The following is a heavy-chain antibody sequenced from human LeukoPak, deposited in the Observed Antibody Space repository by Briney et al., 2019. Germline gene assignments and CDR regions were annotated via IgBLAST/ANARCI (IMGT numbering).Heavy chain of an antibody. CDR1: GFTFNDYN. J-gene: IGHJ5*02. D-gene: IGHD3-3*01. CDR2: ISSSSSYI. Sequence: GGSLRLSCAASGFTFNDYNMNWVRQAPGKGLEWVSSISSSSSYIYYADSVKGRFTISRDNAKNSLYLQMNSLRAEDTAVYYCARDMATADDFNWFDPWGQGTLVTVSS. CDR3: ARDMATADDFNWFDP. V-gene: IGHV3-21*01.